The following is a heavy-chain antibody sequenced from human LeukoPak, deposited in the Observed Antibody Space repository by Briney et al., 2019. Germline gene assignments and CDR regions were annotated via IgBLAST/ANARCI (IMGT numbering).Heavy chain of an antibody. J-gene: IGHJ4*02. CDR3: ARARGARITMIVVVDYFDY. Sequence: PSETLSLTCTVSGGSISSYYWSWLRQPPGKGLEWIGYIYYSGSTNYNPSLKSRVTISVDTSKNQFSLKLSSVTAADTAAYYCARARGARITMIVVVDYFDYWGQGTLVTVSS. CDR2: IYYSGST. D-gene: IGHD3-22*01. V-gene: IGHV4-59*01. CDR1: GGSISSYY.